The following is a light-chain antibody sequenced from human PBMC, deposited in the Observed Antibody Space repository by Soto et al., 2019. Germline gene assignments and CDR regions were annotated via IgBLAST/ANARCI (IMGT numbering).Light chain of an antibody. Sequence: DILLNQAPSSLYASLGNRVGIGGRSSQGIDTSLAWYQQKPGKAPKLLIYAASNFQSGVPSRFSGSGSGTHFTLTISSLQPEDFATYYCQQLDGYPITFGQGTRLAI. CDR1: QGIDTS. CDR3: QQLDGYPIT. V-gene: IGKV1-9*01. J-gene: IGKJ5*01. CDR2: AAS.